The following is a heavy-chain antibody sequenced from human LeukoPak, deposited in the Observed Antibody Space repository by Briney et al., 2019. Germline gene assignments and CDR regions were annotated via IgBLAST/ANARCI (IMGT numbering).Heavy chain of an antibody. CDR1: GFTFDDYA. Sequence: GGSLRLSCAASGFTFDDYAMHWVRQAPGEGLEWVSGISWNSGSIGYADSVKGRFTISRDNAKNSLYLQMNSLRAEDTALYYCAKDLSTPSYYYYGMDVWGQGTTVTVSS. J-gene: IGHJ6*02. D-gene: IGHD2/OR15-2a*01. CDR2: ISWNSGSI. V-gene: IGHV3-9*01. CDR3: AKDLSTPSYYYYGMDV.